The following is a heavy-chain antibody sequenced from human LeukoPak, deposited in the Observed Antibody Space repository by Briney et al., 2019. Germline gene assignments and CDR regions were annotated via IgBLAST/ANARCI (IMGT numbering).Heavy chain of an antibody. J-gene: IGHJ3*02. CDR2: IYTSGST. CDR3: ARYDYYDSSGLPLDAFDI. Sequence: PSETLSLTCTVSGGSISSYHWSWIRQPAGKGLEWIGRIYTSGSTNYNPSLKSRVTISVDKSKNQFSLKLSSVTAADTAVYYCARYDYYDSSGLPLDAFDIWGQGTMVTVSS. D-gene: IGHD3-22*01. V-gene: IGHV4-4*07. CDR1: GGSISSYH.